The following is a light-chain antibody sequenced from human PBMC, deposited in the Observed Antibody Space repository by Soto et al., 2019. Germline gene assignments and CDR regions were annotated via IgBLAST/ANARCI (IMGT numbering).Light chain of an antibody. Sequence: QSVLTQPAPVSGSPGQSITISCTGTSSDIGGYKYVSWYQQHPGKAPKLIIFEVSNRPSGVSCRFSGSNSGNTASLTISGLQAEDEADYYCTSYSRYSVLVFGGGTKVTVL. V-gene: IGLV2-14*01. CDR1: SSDIGGYKY. J-gene: IGLJ3*02. CDR2: EVS. CDR3: TSYSRYSVLV.